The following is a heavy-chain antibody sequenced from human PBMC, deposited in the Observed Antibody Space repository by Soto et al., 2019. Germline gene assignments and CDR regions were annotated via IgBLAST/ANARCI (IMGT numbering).Heavy chain of an antibody. J-gene: IGHJ6*02. V-gene: IGHV3-53*01. CDR2: IYSGGST. D-gene: IGHD7-27*01. Sequence: EVQLVESGGGLIQPGGSLRLSCAASGFTVSSNYMSWVRQAPGKGLEWVSVIYSGGSTYYADSVKGRFTISRDNSKNTLYLQMNSLRAEDTAVYYCARDHSRTNWGRGGIYYYYGMDVWGQGTTVTVSS. CDR1: GFTVSSNY. CDR3: ARDHSRTNWGRGGIYYYYGMDV.